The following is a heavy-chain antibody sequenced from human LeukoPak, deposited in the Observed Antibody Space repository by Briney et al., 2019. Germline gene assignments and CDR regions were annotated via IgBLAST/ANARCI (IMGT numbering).Heavy chain of an antibody. J-gene: IGHJ4*02. V-gene: IGHV4-4*07. D-gene: IGHD5-12*01. CDR2: IYSSGST. Sequence: PSETLSLTCTVSGGSITSYYWSWIRQPAGKGLEWIGRIYSSGSTNHNPSLKSRVTMSIDTSKNQFSLTLSSVTAADTAVYYCAGGLRSLDYWGQGTLVTVSS. CDR1: GGSITSYY. CDR3: AGGLRSLDY.